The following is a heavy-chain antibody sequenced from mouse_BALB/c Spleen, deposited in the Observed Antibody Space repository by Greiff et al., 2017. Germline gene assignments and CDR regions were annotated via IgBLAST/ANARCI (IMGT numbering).Heavy chain of an antibody. V-gene: IGHV1-77*01. D-gene: IGHD1-1*01. J-gene: IGHJ1*01. Sequence: VQLQQSGTEVARPGASVKLSCKASGYTFTDYYINWVRQRTGQGLEWIGEIYPGSGNTYYNEKFKGKATLTADKSSSTAYMQLSSLTSEDSAVYFCARSTVVATDWYFDVWGAGTTVTVSS. CDR3: ARSTVVATDWYFDV. CDR2: IYPGSGNT. CDR1: GYTFTDYY.